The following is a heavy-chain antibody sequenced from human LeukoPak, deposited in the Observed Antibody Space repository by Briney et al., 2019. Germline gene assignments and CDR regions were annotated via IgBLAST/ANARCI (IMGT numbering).Heavy chain of an antibody. D-gene: IGHD2-15*01. CDR2: ISSSGSTI. CDR1: GFTFSSYE. CDR3: TTRLQHHFDY. J-gene: IGHJ4*02. V-gene: IGHV3-48*03. Sequence: TGGSLRLSCAASGFTFSSYEMNWVRQAPGKGLEWVSYISSSGSTIYYADAVKGRFTISRDDSQNTVYLQMDSLRAEDTAVYYCTTRLQHHFDYWGQGTQVTVSS.